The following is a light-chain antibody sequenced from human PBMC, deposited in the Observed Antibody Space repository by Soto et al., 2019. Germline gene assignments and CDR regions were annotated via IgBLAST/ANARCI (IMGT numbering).Light chain of an antibody. CDR2: KAS. CDR1: HNIYKY. CDR3: QHYNSYTYT. V-gene: IGKV1-5*03. J-gene: IGKJ2*01. Sequence: DIQRNQSPSSMSASVGDRVTIACQASHNIYKYLNWYQQKPGKVPKLLIYKASSLESGVPSRFSVSGSGTEFTLTISSVKQDDFATYYCQHYNSYTYTFCQGTKVDIK.